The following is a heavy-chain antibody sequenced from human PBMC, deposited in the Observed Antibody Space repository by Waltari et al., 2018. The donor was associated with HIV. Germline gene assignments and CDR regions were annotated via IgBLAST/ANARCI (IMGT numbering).Heavy chain of an antibody. CDR1: GGSISSYY. J-gene: IGHJ6*02. CDR2: IYYSGST. V-gene: IGHV4-59*01. Sequence: QVQLQESGPGLVKPSETLSLTCTVSGGSISSYYWSWIRQPPGKGLEWIGYIYYSGSTNYNPSLKSRVTISVDTSKNQFSLKLSSVTAADTAVYYCARTGINWNYMGMDVWGQGTTVTVSS. CDR3: ARTGINWNYMGMDV. D-gene: IGHD1-7*01.